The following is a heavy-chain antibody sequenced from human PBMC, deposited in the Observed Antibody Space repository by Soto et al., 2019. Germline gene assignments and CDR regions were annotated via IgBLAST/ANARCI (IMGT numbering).Heavy chain of an antibody. Sequence: SETLSLTCAVYGGSFSGYYWSWIRQPPGKGLEWIGEINHSGSTNYNPSLKSRVTISVDTSKNQFSLKLSSVTAADTAVYYCARCDSSIGFMDVWGKGTTVTVSS. CDR1: GGSFSGYY. D-gene: IGHD6-13*01. CDR2: INHSGST. J-gene: IGHJ6*03. CDR3: ARCDSSIGFMDV. V-gene: IGHV4-34*01.